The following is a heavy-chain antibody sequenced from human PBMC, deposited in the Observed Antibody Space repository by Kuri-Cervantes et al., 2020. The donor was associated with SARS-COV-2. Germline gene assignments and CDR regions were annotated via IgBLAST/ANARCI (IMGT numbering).Heavy chain of an antibody. D-gene: IGHD2-15*01. V-gene: IGHV3-53*03. Sequence: ETLSPTCTVSGGSISSHYWSWIRQPPGKGLEWVSVIYSGGSTYYADSVKGRFTISRDNSKNTLYLQMNSLRAEDTAVYYCAWVAATWGAYYFDYWGQGTLVTVSS. CDR2: IYSGGST. CDR3: AWVAATWGAYYFDY. CDR1: GGSISSHY. J-gene: IGHJ4*02.